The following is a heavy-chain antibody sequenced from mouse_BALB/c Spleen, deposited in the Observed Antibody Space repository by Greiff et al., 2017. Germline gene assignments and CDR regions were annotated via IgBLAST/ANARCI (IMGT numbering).Heavy chain of an antibody. V-gene: IGHV5-17*02. CDR3: ARSSRYYAMDY. J-gene: IGHJ4*01. CDR2: ISSGSSTI. D-gene: IGHD3-1*01. Sequence: DVHLVESGGGLVQPGGSLKLSCAASGFTFSSFGMHWVRQAPEKGLEWVAYISSGSSTIYYADTVKGRFTISRDNPKNTLCLQMTSLRSEDTAMYYCARSSRYYAMDYWGQGTSVTVSS. CDR1: GFTFSSFG.